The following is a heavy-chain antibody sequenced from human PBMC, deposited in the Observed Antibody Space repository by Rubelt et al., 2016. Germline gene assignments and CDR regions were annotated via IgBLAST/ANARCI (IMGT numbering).Heavy chain of an antibody. J-gene: IGHJ6*02. CDR1: GGTFSSYA. D-gene: IGHD3-3*01. CDR2: IIPIFGTA. Sequence: QVQLVQSGAEVKKPGSSVEVSCKASGGTFSSYAISWVRQAPGQGLEWMGGIIPIFGTANYAQKFQGRVTITADESTSTAYMELSSLRSEDTAVYYCARPVYFWSGQTPPERSYYYYGMDVWGQGTTVTVSS. CDR3: ARPVYFWSGQTPPERSYYYYGMDV. V-gene: IGHV1-69*12.